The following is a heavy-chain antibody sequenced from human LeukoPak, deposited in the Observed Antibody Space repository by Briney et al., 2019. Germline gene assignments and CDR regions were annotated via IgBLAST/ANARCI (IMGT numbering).Heavy chain of an antibody. Sequence: SETLSLTCTVSGGSISSGSYYWSWIRQPAGKGLEWIGRIYTSGSTNHNPSLKSRVTISIDKSKKELSLKLRSVTAADTAVYYCARDSDSTSSSRYFDYWGQGTLVTVSS. D-gene: IGHD6-6*01. J-gene: IGHJ4*02. CDR1: GGSISSGSYY. V-gene: IGHV4-61*02. CDR3: ARDSDSTSSSRYFDY. CDR2: IYTSGST.